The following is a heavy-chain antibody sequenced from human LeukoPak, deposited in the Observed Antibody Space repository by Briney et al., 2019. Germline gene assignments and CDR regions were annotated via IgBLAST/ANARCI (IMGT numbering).Heavy chain of an antibody. CDR3: ARDMWQQFDWFDP. CDR2: INPNTGDT. CDR1: GYTFTAYY. V-gene: IGHV1-2*02. Sequence: ASVKVSCKASGYTFTAYYMHWVRQAPGQGLGWMGWINPNTGDTNSAERFQGRVTMTRDSSISTAYLELSRLTSDDTAVYCCARDMWQQFDWFDPWGQGTLVTVSS. J-gene: IGHJ5*02. D-gene: IGHD6-13*01.